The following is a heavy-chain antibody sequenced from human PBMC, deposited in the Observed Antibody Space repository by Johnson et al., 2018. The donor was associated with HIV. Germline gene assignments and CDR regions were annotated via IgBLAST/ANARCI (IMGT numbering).Heavy chain of an antibody. CDR3: AKDVSVVTPSGSFDI. CDR1: GFTFSSYA. V-gene: IGHV3-30*04. J-gene: IGHJ3*02. Sequence: QVQLVESGGGVVQPGKSLRLSCAASGFTFSSYAMHWVRQAPGKGLEWVAVISYDGSNKYYADSVKGRFTISRDNSNNILFLQMNSLRPEDSAVYYCAKDVSVVTPSGSFDIWGQGTRVTVSS. CDR2: ISYDGSNK. D-gene: IGHD4-23*01.